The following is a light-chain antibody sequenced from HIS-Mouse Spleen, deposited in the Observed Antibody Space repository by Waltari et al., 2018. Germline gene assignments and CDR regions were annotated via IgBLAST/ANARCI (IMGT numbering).Light chain of an antibody. V-gene: IGLV2-23*01. CDR3: CSYAGSSTFVV. J-gene: IGLJ2*01. Sequence: QSALTQPASVSGSPGQSITISCTGTSSDVGSYNLVSWYQQHPGKAPKLMIYEGSKRASGVSKRFSGSKSGNTASLTISGLQAEDEADYYCCSYAGSSTFVVFGGGTKLTVL. CDR1: SSDVGSYNL. CDR2: EGS.